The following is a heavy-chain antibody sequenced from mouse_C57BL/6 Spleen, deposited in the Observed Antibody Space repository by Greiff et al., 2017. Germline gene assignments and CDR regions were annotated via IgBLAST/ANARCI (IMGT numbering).Heavy chain of an antibody. CDR3: TRGLRRGYYFDY. CDR1: GYTFTDYE. Sequence: VQLQQSGAELVRPGASVTLSCKASGYTFTDYEMHWVKQTPVHGLEWIGAIDPETGGTAYNQKFKGKAILTADKSSSTAYMELRSLTSEDSAVYYCTRGLRRGYYFDYWGQGTTLTVSS. V-gene: IGHV1-15*01. D-gene: IGHD2-4*01. CDR2: IDPETGGT. J-gene: IGHJ2*01.